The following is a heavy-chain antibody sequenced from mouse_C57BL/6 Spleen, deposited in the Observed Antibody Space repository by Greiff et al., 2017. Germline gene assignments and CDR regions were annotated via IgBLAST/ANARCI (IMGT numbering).Heavy chain of an antibody. CDR2: INPSSGYT. Sequence: QVQLKESGAELAKPGASVKLSCKASGYTFTSYWMHWVKQRPGQGLEWIGYINPSSGYTKYNQKFKDKATLTADKSSSTAYMQLSSLTYEDAAVYYCTSSGDGYSDDWGQGTTLTVSS. CDR1: GYTFTSYW. V-gene: IGHV1-7*01. CDR3: TSSGDGYSDD. D-gene: IGHD2-3*01. J-gene: IGHJ2*01.